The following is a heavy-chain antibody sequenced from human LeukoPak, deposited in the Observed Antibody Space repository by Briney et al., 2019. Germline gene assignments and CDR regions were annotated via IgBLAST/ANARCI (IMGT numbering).Heavy chain of an antibody. CDR1: GGSISSSSYY. Sequence: SETLSLTCTVSGGSISSSSYYWGWIRQPPGKGLEWIGSIYYSGSTYYNPSLKSRVTMSVDTSKNQFSLKLSSVTAADTAVYYCARAPSAAASRNYYYYYMDVWGKGTTVTISS. V-gene: IGHV4-39*07. CDR3: ARAPSAAASRNYYYYYMDV. D-gene: IGHD2-2*01. J-gene: IGHJ6*03. CDR2: IYYSGST.